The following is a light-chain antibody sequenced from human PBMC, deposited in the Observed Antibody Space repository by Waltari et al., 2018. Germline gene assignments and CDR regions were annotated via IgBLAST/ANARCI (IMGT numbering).Light chain of an antibody. Sequence: DIVLTQSPATLSLSPGEGATLSGGASQRVSSSYVAWYQQKPGLSPRLLIHDASSRATGVPNRFRGSVSGTNFTLTILALEPEDFGMYYCQQYGSSPRTFGGGTKVEI. CDR2: DAS. V-gene: IGKV3D-20*01. CDR1: QRVSSSY. J-gene: IGKJ4*02. CDR3: QQYGSSPRT.